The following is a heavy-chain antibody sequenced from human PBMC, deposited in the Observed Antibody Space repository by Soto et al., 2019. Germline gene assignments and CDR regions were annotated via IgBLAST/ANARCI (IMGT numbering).Heavy chain of an antibody. CDR2: IYYSGST. V-gene: IGHV4-39*01. CDR1: GGSISSSGHY. D-gene: IGHD2-2*02. CDR3: ARHVLVPAAIGGMDV. J-gene: IGHJ6*02. Sequence: TSETLSLTCSVSGGSISSSGHYWGWIRQPPGKGLEWIGAIYYSGSTYYNPSLKSRVTISVDTSKNQFSLKLTSVTAADTAVYYCARHVLVPAAIGGMDVWGQGTTVTVSS.